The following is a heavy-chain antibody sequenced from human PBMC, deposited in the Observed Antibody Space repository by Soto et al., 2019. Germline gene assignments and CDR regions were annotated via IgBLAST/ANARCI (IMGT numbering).Heavy chain of an antibody. V-gene: IGHV1-69*08. J-gene: IGHJ4*02. CDR2: IIPILGIA. CDR3: ARDDSIAVAGTVY. CDR1: GGTFSSYT. Sequence: QVQLVQSGAEVKKPGSSVKVSCKASGGTFSSYTISWVRQAPGQGLEWMGRIIPILGIANYAQKFQGRVTIAEDKSTSTAYMELSSLRSEDTAVYYCARDDSIAVAGTVYWGQGTLVTVSS. D-gene: IGHD6-19*01.